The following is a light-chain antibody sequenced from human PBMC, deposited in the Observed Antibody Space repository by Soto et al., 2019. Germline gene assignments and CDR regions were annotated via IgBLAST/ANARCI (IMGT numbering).Light chain of an antibody. V-gene: IGLV1-44*01. CDR2: SNN. CDR1: SSNIGSNT. J-gene: IGLJ2*01. CDR3: AAWDDSLNGRV. Sequence: QSALTQPPSASGTPGQRVTISCSGSSSNIGSNTVNWYQQLPGTAPKLLIYSNNQPPSGVPDRFSGSKSGTSASLAISGLQSEDEADYYCAAWDDSLNGRVFGGGTKVTVL.